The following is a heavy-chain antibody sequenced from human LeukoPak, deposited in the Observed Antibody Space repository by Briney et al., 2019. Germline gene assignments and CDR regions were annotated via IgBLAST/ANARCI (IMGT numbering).Heavy chain of an antibody. D-gene: IGHD3-10*01. CDR1: GYTFTGYY. V-gene: IGHV1-2*06. J-gene: IGHJ4*02. CDR2: INPNSGGT. CDR3: ARGRSITMVRGVIITPYYFDY. Sequence: VASVKVSCKASGYTFTGYYMHWVRQAPGQGLEWMGRINPNSGGTNYAQKFQGRVTMTRDTSISTAYMELSRLRSDDTAVYYCARGRSITMVRGVIITPYYFDYWGQGTLVTVSS.